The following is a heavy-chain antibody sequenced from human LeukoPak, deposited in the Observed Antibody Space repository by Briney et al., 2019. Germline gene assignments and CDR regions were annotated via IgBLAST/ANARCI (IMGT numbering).Heavy chain of an antibody. J-gene: IGHJ4*02. D-gene: IGHD5-18*01. CDR2: SIPIFGTA. CDR3: ARGVLGFNVDTAMAQPYCFDY. V-gene: IGHV1-69*13. Sequence: GASVKVSCNASGGTFISYAISWVRQAPGQGLEWMGGSIPIFGTANYAQKFQGRVTITADESTSTAYMELSSLRSEDTAVYYCARGVLGFNVDTAMAQPYCFDYWGQGTLVTVSS. CDR1: GGTFISYA.